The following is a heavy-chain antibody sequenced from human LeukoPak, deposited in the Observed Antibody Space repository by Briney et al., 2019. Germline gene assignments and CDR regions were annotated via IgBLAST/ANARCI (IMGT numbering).Heavy chain of an antibody. CDR2: IRPDGSST. CDR3: STEPRLLSY. J-gene: IGHJ4*02. D-gene: IGHD3-10*01. V-gene: IGHV3-7*01. CDR1: GFSFSASY. Sequence: GGSLRLSCAASGFSFSASYMTWVRQAPGKGLECVAYIRPDGSSTYYVECVKGGVTISRDNAKSSVYLQMNSLRDEDTPLYYCSTEPRLLSYWGQGTLVTVS.